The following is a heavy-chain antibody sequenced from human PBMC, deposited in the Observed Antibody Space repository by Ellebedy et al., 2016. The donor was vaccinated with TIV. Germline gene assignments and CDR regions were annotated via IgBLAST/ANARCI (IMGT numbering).Heavy chain of an antibody. CDR3: AREGGVYYFDY. V-gene: IGHV1-46*01. J-gene: IGHJ4*02. CDR1: GYTFTRDL. CDR2: INLSGGGT. Sequence: AASVQVSCKASGYTFTRDLIHWVRQAPGQGLEWMGVINLSGGGTGYAQKFQGRVTMTRDTSASTVYMELSSLRSEDTAVYYCAREGGVYYFDYWGQGTLVTVSS. D-gene: IGHD1-26*01.